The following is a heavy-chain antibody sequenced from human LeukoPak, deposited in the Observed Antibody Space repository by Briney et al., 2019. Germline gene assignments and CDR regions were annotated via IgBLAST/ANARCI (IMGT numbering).Heavy chain of an antibody. V-gene: IGHV4-34*01. D-gene: IGHD5-18*01. CDR3: ARLGYTYGYMGEKYYYYYMDV. Sequence: SETLSLTCAVYGGSFSGYSWSWIRQPPGKGLEWIGEINHSGGTNYNPSLKSRVTISIDTSKNQFSLKLRSVTAADTAVYYCARLGYTYGYMGEKYYYYYMDVWGRGTTVTVSS. J-gene: IGHJ6*03. CDR2: INHSGGT. CDR1: GGSFSGYS.